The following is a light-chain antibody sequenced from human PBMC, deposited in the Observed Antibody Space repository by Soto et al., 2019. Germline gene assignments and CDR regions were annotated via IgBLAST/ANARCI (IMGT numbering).Light chain of an antibody. CDR3: QSYDSSLSVSL. CDR2: DNT. J-gene: IGLJ3*02. CDR1: SSDIGAGSD. Sequence: QSVLTQPPSVSGAPGQRVTISCTRSSSDIGAGSDVHWYQQLPGTAPKLLIYDNTNRPSGVPDRFSGSKSGTSASLAITGLQAEDEADYYCQSYDSSLSVSLFGGGTKLTVL. V-gene: IGLV1-40*01.